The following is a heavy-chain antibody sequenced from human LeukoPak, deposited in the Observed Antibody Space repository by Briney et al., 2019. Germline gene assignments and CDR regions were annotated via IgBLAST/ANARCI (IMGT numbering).Heavy chain of an antibody. V-gene: IGHV5-51*01. CDR3: AKTYYYDSSGYSGAFDI. CDR2: IYPGDSDT. D-gene: IGHD3-22*01. CDR1: GYSFTSYW. J-gene: IGHJ3*02. Sequence: GESLKISCKGSGYSFTSYWIGWVRQMPGKGLEWMGIIYPGDSDTRYSPSFQGQVTVSADKSISTAYLQWSSLKASDTAMYYCAKTYYYDSSGYSGAFDIWGQGTMVTVSS.